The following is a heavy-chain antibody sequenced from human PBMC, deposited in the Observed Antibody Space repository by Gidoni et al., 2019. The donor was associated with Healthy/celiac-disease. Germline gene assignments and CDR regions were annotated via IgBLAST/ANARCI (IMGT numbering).Heavy chain of an antibody. Sequence: QVQLVQSGAAVKKPGASVQVSCKASGYTFTGSYMHWVRQAPGQGLEWMGWINPNSGGTNYAQKFQGRVTMTRDTSISTAYMELSRLRSDDTAVYYCARDRGYSGYDAPGWFDPWGQGTLVTVSS. J-gene: IGHJ5*02. D-gene: IGHD5-12*01. V-gene: IGHV1-2*02. CDR3: ARDRGYSGYDAPGWFDP. CDR1: GYTFTGSY. CDR2: INPNSGGT.